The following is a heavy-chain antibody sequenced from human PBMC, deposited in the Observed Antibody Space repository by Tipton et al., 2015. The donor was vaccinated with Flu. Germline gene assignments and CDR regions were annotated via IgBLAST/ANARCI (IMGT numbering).Heavy chain of an antibody. CDR2: ISTSGDTI. J-gene: IGHJ6*02. D-gene: IGHD6-19*01. CDR3: ARGYSSSFGIYYYGMDV. Sequence: CAASGFTFSDYYMRWIRQAPGKGLEWVSYISTSGDTIQYADSVKGRFTISRDNAKNSVYLQMNSLSAEDTAVYYCARGYSSSFGIYYYGMDVWGQGTTVTVSS. CDR1: GFTFSDYY. V-gene: IGHV3-11*01.